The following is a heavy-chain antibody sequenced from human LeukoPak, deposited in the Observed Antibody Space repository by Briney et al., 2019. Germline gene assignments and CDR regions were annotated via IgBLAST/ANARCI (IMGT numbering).Heavy chain of an antibody. CDR1: GGSISSGSYY. J-gene: IGHJ3*02. V-gene: IGHV4-61*02. Sequence: PSQTLSLTCTVSGGSISSGSYYWSWIRQPARKGLEWIGRIYTSGSTNYNPSLKSRVTISVDTSKNQFSLKLSSVTAADTAVYDCARSISYYYDAFDIWGQGTMVTVSS. CDR3: ARSISYYYDAFDI. CDR2: IYTSGST. D-gene: IGHD3-10*01.